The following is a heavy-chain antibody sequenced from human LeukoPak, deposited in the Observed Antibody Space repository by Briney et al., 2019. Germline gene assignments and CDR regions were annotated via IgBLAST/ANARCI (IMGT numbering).Heavy chain of an antibody. J-gene: IGHJ6*03. CDR3: AREKGKVVPAASPSDYYYYYYMDV. CDR2: IYHSGST. Sequence: SETLSLTCAVSGGSISSSNWWSWVRQPPGKGLEWIGEIYHSGSTNYNPSLKSRVTISVDKSKNQFSLKLSSVTAADTAVYYCAREKGKVVPAASPSDYYYYYYMDVWGKGTTVTISS. CDR1: GGSISSSNW. V-gene: IGHV4-4*02. D-gene: IGHD2-2*01.